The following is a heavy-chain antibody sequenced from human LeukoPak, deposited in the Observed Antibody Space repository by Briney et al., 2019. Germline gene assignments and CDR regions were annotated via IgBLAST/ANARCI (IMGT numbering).Heavy chain of an antibody. Sequence: GASVRVSCKASGYTFTGYYMHWVRQAPGQGLEWMGWINPNSGGTNYAQKFQGRVTMTRDTSISTAYMELSRLRSDDTAVYYCARADSGSYTYYFDYWGRGTLVTVSS. CDR2: INPNSGGT. D-gene: IGHD3-10*01. J-gene: IGHJ4*02. V-gene: IGHV1-2*02. CDR3: ARADSGSYTYYFDY. CDR1: GYTFTGYY.